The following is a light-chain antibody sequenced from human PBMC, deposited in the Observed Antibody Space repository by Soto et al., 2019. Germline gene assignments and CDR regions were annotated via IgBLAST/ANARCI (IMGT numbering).Light chain of an antibody. CDR1: QSIGTR. V-gene: IGKV1-5*01. J-gene: IGKJ2*01. Sequence: DIQMTQFPSTLSASVGASVTIPCRASQSIGTRLAWYQRRQGKAPKFFIYDASPLESGVLSRFSASGFGTQFTLTIRSVQPDDFATYYSQQYESLYTFGQGTKVDIK. CDR3: QQYESLYT. CDR2: DAS.